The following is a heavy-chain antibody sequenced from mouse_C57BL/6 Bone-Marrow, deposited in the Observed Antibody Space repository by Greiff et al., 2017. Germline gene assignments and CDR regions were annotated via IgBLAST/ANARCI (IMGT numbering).Heavy chain of an antibody. CDR2: IDAEDGET. D-gene: IGHD1-1*01. CDR1: GFNIKDYY. CDR3: AMATTVVVPGFAY. J-gene: IGHJ3*01. Sequence: VQLQQSGAELVKPGASVKLSCTASGFNIKDYYMHWVKQRTEQGLEWIGRIDAEDGETKSAPKFQGKATITADTSSNTAYLQLSSLTSDDTAVYYCAMATTVVVPGFAYWGQGTLVTVSA. V-gene: IGHV14-2*01.